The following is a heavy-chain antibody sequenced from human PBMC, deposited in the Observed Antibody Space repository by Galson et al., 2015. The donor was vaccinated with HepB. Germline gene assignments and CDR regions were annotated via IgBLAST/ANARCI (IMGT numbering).Heavy chain of an antibody. D-gene: IGHD3-16*01. V-gene: IGHV3-30*03. CDR3: ARDLGGLRMGEYGMDV. CDR2: ISYDASNA. Sequence: SLRLSCAASGFTFTTYTMHWVRQAPGKGLEWVALISYDASNAYYADSVKGRFTVSRDKSRNTLDLQMSSLRADDTAVYYCARDLGGLRMGEYGMDVWGQGTTVIVPS. CDR1: GFTFTTYT. J-gene: IGHJ6*02.